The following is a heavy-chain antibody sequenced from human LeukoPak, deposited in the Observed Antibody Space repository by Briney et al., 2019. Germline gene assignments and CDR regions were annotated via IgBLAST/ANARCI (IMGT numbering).Heavy chain of an antibody. CDR3: AGRYNYGSNAFDI. J-gene: IGHJ3*02. CDR2: TYYRSKWYN. CDR1: GDSVSSNNAA. Sequence: SQTLSLTCAISGDSVSSNNAAYNWIRQSPSRGLEWLGRTYYRSKWYNDYAVSVRSRITINPDTSKNQFSLQLNSVTPEDTAVYYCAGRYNYGSNAFDIWGQGTMVTVSS. D-gene: IGHD5-18*01. V-gene: IGHV6-1*01.